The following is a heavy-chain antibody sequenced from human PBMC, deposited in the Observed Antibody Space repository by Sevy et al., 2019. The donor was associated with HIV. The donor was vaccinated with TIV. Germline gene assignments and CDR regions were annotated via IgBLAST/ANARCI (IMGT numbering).Heavy chain of an antibody. J-gene: IGHJ4*02. V-gene: IGHV4-30-2*01. D-gene: IGHD2-21*02. Sequence: SETLSLTCAVSGGSISSGGYSWSWMRQPPGKGLEWIGYIYHSGSTYYNPSLKSRVTISVDRSKNQFSLKLSSVTAADTAVYYCARVVVTAFYYFDYWGQGTLVTVSS. CDR3: ARVVVTAFYYFDY. CDR1: GGSISSGGYS. CDR2: IYHSGST.